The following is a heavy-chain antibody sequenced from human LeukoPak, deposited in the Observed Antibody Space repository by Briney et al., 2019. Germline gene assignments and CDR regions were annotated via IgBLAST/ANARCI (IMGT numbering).Heavy chain of an antibody. CDR1: GFIFSDYW. Sequence: GGSLRLSCAASGFIFSDYWMNWVRQAPGKGLEWVAHIKQDGSEEYYVDSVKGRFTISRDNAKNSLYLQMNSLRAEDTAVYYCARGEVDSNVDYWGQGTLVTVSS. CDR2: IKQDGSEE. J-gene: IGHJ4*02. V-gene: IGHV3-7*05. D-gene: IGHD4-11*01. CDR3: ARGEVDSNVDY.